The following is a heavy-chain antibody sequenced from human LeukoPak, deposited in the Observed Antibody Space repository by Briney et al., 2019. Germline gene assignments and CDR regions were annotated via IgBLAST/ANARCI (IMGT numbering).Heavy chain of an antibody. J-gene: IGHJ4*02. Sequence: GGSLRLFCAASGFTFSNYAMNWVRQAPGKGLEWVSVISGSGYSTYYADSVKGRFTISRDNSKNTLYLQTNSLRAEDTAVYYCAKDYGDYAYYFHYWGKGTLVTASS. CDR1: GFTFSNYA. CDR3: AKDYGDYAYYFHY. V-gene: IGHV3-23*01. CDR2: ISGSGYST. D-gene: IGHD4-17*01.